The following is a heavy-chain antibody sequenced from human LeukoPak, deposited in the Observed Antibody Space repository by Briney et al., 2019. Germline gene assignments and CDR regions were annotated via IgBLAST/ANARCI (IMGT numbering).Heavy chain of an antibody. D-gene: IGHD3-22*01. J-gene: IGHJ4*02. V-gene: IGHV4-59*08. Sequence: SETLSLTCTVSGGSISCYYWSWIRQPPGKGLEWFGYIYYSGSTNYNPSLKSRVTISGDTSKNLFSQKLSSVPAADTAVYYCARQDSGGYLDYWGQGTLVTVSS. CDR2: IYYSGST. CDR3: ARQDSGGYLDY. CDR1: GGSISCYY.